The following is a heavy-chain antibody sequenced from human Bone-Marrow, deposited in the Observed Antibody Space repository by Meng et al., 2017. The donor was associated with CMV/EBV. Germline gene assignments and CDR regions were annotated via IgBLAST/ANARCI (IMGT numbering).Heavy chain of an antibody. D-gene: IGHD3-9*01. V-gene: IGHV3-64*04. CDR2: ISSNGGST. J-gene: IGHJ4*02. Sequence: GESLKISCAASGFTFSSYAMHWVRQAPGKGVEYVSAISSNGGSTYYADSVKGRFTISRDNAKNSLYLQMNSLRAEDTAVYYCARDLTEDYWGQGTLVTVSS. CDR3: ARDLTEDY. CDR1: GFTFSSYA.